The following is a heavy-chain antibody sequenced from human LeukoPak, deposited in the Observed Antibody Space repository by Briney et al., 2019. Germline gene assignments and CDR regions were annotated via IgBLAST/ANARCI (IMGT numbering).Heavy chain of an antibody. Sequence: ASVKVSCKASGYTFTGYYMHWVRQAPGQGLEWMGWINPNSGGTNYAQKFQGRVTMTRDTSISTAYTDLSRLRSDDTAVYYCSALYYYDISGPPQNWGQGTLVTVSS. CDR2: INPNSGGT. CDR3: SALYYYDISGPPQN. V-gene: IGHV1-2*02. CDR1: GYTFTGYY. D-gene: IGHD3-22*01. J-gene: IGHJ4*02.